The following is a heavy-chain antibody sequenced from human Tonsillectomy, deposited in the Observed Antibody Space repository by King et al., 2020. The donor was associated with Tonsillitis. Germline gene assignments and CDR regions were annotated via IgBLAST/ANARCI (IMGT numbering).Heavy chain of an antibody. J-gene: IGHJ4*02. D-gene: IGHD3-10*01. Sequence: VQLVESGGGVVQPGRSLRLSCAASGFTFSSYGMHWVRQAPGKGLEWVAVIWYDGSNKYYADSVKGRFTISRDNSKNTLYLQMNSMRAEDTAVYYCAREARFGESRILGGYWGQGTLVTVSS. CDR3: AREARFGESRILGGY. CDR1: GFTFSSYG. V-gene: IGHV3-33*01. CDR2: IWYDGSNK.